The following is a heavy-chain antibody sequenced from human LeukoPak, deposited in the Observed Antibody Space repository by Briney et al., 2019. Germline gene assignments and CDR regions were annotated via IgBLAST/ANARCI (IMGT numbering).Heavy chain of an antibody. D-gene: IGHD3-10*01. V-gene: IGHV4-34*01. Sequence: SETLSLTCAVYGGSFSGYYWSWLRQPPGKGLEWVGEINHSGSTNYNPSLKSRVTISVDTSKNQFPLKLSSVTAADTAVYYCARDRMVRGFNWFDPWGQGTLVTVSS. CDR2: INHSGST. J-gene: IGHJ5*02. CDR3: ARDRMVRGFNWFDP. CDR1: GGSFSGYY.